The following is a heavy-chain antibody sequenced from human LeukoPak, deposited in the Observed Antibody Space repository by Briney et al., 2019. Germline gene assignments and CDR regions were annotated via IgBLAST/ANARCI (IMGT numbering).Heavy chain of an antibody. CDR2: IIPIFGTA. D-gene: IGHD6-6*01. CDR1: GGTFSSYA. V-gene: IGHV1-69*13. Sequence: ASVKVSCKASGGTFSSYAISWVRQAPGQGLEWMGGIIPIFGTANYAQKFQGRVTITADESTSTAYMELSSLKASDTAMYYCARRPYSSSNWFDPWGQGTLVTVSS. CDR3: ARRPYSSSNWFDP. J-gene: IGHJ5*02.